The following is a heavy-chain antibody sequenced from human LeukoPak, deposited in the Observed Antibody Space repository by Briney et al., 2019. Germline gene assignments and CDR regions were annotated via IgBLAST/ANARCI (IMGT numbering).Heavy chain of an antibody. CDR2: ISAYNGNT. V-gene: IGHV1-18*01. CDR1: GYTFTSYG. CDR3: ARGYGGNSNYYYYMDV. Sequence: ATVTVSCKASGYTFTSYGISWVRQAPGQGLEWMGWISAYNGNTNYAQKLQGRVTMTTDTSTSTAYMELRSLRSDDTAVYYCARGYGGNSNYYYYMDVWGKGTTVTVSS. D-gene: IGHD4-23*01. J-gene: IGHJ6*03.